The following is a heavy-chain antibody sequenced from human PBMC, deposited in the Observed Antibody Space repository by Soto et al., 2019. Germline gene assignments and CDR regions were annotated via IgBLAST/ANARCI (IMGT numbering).Heavy chain of an antibody. CDR2: ISAYNGNT. J-gene: IGHJ6*02. CDR3: ARDPPITGSLRGTPHMHV. D-gene: IGHD1-20*01. CDR1: GYSFTSYG. V-gene: IGHV1-18*04. Sequence: QIQLVQSGPEVQQPGASVKVSCKASGYSFTSYGISWVRQAPGQGLEWVGWISAYNGNTNYAQSLQGRVTMTTDTSTNTAYMELKSLRSDDTAVYYCARDPPITGSLRGTPHMHVWGQGTTVTVSS.